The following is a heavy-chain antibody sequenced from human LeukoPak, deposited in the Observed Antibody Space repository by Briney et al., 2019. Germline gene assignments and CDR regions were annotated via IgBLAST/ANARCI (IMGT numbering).Heavy chain of an antibody. J-gene: IGHJ4*02. CDR3: ARGSGYYDPPFDY. CDR1: GGSFSGYY. D-gene: IGHD3-22*01. Sequence: PSETLSLTCAVYGGSFSGYYWSWIRQPPGKGLEWIGEINHSGSTYYNPSLKSRVTISVDRSKNQFSLKLSSVTAADTAVYYCARGSGYYDPPFDYWGQGTLATVSS. CDR2: INHSGST. V-gene: IGHV4-34*01.